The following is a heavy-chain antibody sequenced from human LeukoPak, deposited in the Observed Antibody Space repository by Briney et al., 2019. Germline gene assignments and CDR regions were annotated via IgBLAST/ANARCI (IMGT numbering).Heavy chain of an antibody. CDR1: GYTFSSYG. V-gene: IGHV1-18*01. D-gene: IGHD6-19*01. CDR2: ISAYNGNT. Sequence: ASVKVSCKASGYTFSSYGISWVRQAPGQGLEWMGWISAYNGNTNYAQKLQGRVTMTTDTSTSTAYMELRSLRSDDTAVYQRARHRGLGHPRSDAFDIWGQGTMVTVSS. J-gene: IGHJ3*02. CDR3: ARHRGLGHPRSDAFDI.